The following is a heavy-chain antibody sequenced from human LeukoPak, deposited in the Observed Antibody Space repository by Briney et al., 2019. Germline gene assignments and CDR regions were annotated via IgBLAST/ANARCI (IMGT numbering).Heavy chain of an antibody. D-gene: IGHD2-15*01. CDR3: ARALRSGGSCGVDY. Sequence: PSETLTLTCAVYGGSFSGYYWRWIRQSPGKGLEWIGEINHSGSTNYNPSLKSRVTISIDTSKNQFSLRLTSVTAADTAVYYCARALRSGGSCGVDYWGQGTLVTVAS. J-gene: IGHJ4*02. CDR1: GGSFSGYY. CDR2: INHSGST. V-gene: IGHV4-34*01.